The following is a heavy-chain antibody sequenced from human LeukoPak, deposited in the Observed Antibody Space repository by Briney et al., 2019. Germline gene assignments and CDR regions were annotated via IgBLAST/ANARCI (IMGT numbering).Heavy chain of an antibody. CDR1: GYTFTSYG. J-gene: IGHJ4*02. CDR3: ARRSGRLKGFDY. V-gene: IGHV1-18*01. D-gene: IGHD1-26*01. CDR2: ISAYNGNT. Sequence: ASVKVSCKDSGYTFTSYGISWVRQAPGQGLEWMGWISAYNGNTNYAQKFQGRVTITADESTSTAYMELSSLRSEDTAVYYCARRSGRLKGFDYWGQGTLVTVSS.